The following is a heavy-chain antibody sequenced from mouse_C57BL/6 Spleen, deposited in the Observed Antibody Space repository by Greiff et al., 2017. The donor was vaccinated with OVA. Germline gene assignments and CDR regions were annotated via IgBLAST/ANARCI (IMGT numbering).Heavy chain of an antibody. CDR3: TGDYYGFAY. J-gene: IGHJ3*01. V-gene: IGHV6-3*01. CDR1: GFTFSNYW. D-gene: IGHD1-1*01. Sequence: EVKLLESGGGLVQPGGSMKLSCVASGFTFSNYWLNWVRQSPEKGLELVAQIRLKSDNYATHYAESVKGRFTISRDDAKSSVYLQMNNLRAEDTGIYYCTGDYYGFAYWGQGTLVTVSA. CDR2: IRLKSDNYAT.